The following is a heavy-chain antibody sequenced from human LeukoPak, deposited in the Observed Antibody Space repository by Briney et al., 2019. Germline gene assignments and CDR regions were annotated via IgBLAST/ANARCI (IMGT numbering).Heavy chain of an antibody. CDR1: SGSIYSGDYY. Sequence: PSETLSLTCTVSSGSIYSGDYYWSWIRQPPGKGLEWIGYIYYSGSTYYNPSLKSRLTISVDTSKNQFSLELSSVTAADTAMYYCARGRDYYGSGSTDLDYWGQGILVTVSS. V-gene: IGHV4-30-4*01. J-gene: IGHJ4*02. D-gene: IGHD3-10*01. CDR2: IYYSGST. CDR3: ARGRDYYGSGSTDLDY.